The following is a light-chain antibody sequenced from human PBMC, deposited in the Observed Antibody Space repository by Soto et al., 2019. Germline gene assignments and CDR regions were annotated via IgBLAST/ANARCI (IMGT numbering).Light chain of an antibody. CDR2: SAY. Sequence: EIVMTQSPATLSVSPGGRATLSCRASQSVSNSLAWYQQIPGQAPRLLISSAYIRATSIPVRFSSSGSGTEFSLTNSGLQSEDFATCYCQHYDYWSFTFGQRTKLEIK. CDR3: QHYDYWSFT. CDR1: QSVSNS. V-gene: IGKV3D-15*01. J-gene: IGKJ2*01.